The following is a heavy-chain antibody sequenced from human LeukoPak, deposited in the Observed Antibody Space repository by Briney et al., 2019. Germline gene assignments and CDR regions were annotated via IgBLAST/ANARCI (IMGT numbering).Heavy chain of an antibody. CDR2: ISAYNGNT. J-gene: IGHJ4*02. CDR3: ARDRNYYDSSAYYFFDY. CDR1: GGTFSSYA. D-gene: IGHD3-22*01. V-gene: IGHV1-18*01. Sequence: ASVKVSCKASGGTFSSYAISWVRQAPGQGLEWMGWISAYNGNTNYAQKFQDRVTVTTDTSTSTAYMELRSLRSDDTAVYYCARDRNYYDSSAYYFFDYWGQGTLVTVSS.